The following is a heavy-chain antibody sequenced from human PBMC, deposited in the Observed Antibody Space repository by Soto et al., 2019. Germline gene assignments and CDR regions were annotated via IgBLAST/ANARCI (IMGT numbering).Heavy chain of an antibody. D-gene: IGHD4-17*01. Sequence: SETLSLTCAVYGGSFSGYYWSWIRQPPGKGLEWIGEINHSGSTNYNPSLKSRVTISVDTSKNQFSLKLSSVTAADTAVYYCARGGYGDPDYYYYGMDVWGHGTTVTVSS. J-gene: IGHJ6*02. CDR2: INHSGST. CDR1: GGSFSGYY. CDR3: ARGGYGDPDYYYYGMDV. V-gene: IGHV4-34*01.